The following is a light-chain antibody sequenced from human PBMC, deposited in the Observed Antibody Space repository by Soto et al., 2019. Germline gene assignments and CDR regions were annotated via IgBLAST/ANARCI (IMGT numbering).Light chain of an antibody. V-gene: IGKV4-1*01. Sequence: DIVMTQSPDSLAVSLGERATINCKSSQSVLYRSDNKNYLAWYQQRPGQSPKLLIYWASTRESGVPDRFSGSGSGTDFTLTIRSLQAEDVAVYYCQQYYSTPLTFAGGTKVEIK. CDR2: WAS. J-gene: IGKJ4*01. CDR3: QQYYSTPLT. CDR1: QSVLYRSDNKNY.